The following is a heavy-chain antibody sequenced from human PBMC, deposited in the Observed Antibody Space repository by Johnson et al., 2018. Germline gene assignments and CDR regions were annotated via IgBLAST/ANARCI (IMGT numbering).Heavy chain of an antibody. V-gene: IGHV3-33*06. CDR1: GFSFSSYG. CDR2: IWYDGSGK. Sequence: QVQLVQSGGGVVQPGRSLRLSCAASGFSFSSYGMHWVRQAPGKGLEWVALIWYDGSGKNYADSVTGRFTISRDNSKNTLYLQMNSLRAEDTALYYCAKDRFDWSSTSCYPERYYYYGMDVWGQGTTVTVSS. CDR3: AKDRFDWSSTSCYPERYYYYGMDV. J-gene: IGHJ6*02. D-gene: IGHD2-2*01.